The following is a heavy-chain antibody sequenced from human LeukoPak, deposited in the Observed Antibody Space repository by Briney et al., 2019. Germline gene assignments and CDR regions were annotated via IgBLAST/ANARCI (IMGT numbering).Heavy chain of an antibody. CDR1: GGSISSYY. CDR3: ARGFSRRIFDY. J-gene: IGHJ4*02. V-gene: IGHV4-59*08. Sequence: TSETLSLTCIVSGGSISSYYWSWIRQPPGKGLEWIGYIYYSGSTNYNPSLKSRVTISVDTSKNQFSLKLSSVTAADTAVYYCARGFSRRIFDYWGQGTLVTVSS. CDR2: IYYSGST.